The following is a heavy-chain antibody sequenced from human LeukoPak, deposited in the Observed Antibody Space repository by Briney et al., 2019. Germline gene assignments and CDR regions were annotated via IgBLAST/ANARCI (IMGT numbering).Heavy chain of an antibody. J-gene: IGHJ4*02. CDR3: ARVIGYYGSGTFFDY. V-gene: IGHV3-23*01. CDR2: ISGSGGST. CDR1: GFTFSSYA. D-gene: IGHD3-10*01. Sequence: GGSLTLSCAASGFTFSSYAMSWVRQAPGKGLEWVSAISGSGGSTYYADSVKGRFTISRDNSKNTLYLQMNSLRAEDTAVYYCARVIGYYGSGTFFDYWGQGTLVTVSS.